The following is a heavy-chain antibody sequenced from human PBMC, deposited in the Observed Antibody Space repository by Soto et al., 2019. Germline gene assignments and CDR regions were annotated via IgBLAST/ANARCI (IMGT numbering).Heavy chain of an antibody. J-gene: IGHJ5*02. V-gene: IGHV1-69*13. CDR2: IIPIFGTA. CDR1: GGTFSSYA. CDR3: AKLWWEQLEGENWFDP. D-gene: IGHD1-26*01. Sequence: ASVKVSCKASGGTFSSYAISWVRQAPGQGLEWMGGIIPIFGTANYAQKFQGRVTITADESTSTAYMELSSLRSEDTAVYYCAKLWWEQLEGENWFDPWGQGTLVTVSS.